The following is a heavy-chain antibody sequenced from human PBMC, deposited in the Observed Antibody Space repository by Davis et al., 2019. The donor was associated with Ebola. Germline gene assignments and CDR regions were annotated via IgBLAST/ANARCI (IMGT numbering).Heavy chain of an antibody. V-gene: IGHV4-59*01. CDR3: ARAGYSSGWYGIYFQH. CDR1: GGSISSYY. J-gene: IGHJ1*01. Sequence: SETLSLTCTVSGGSISSYYWSWIRQPPGKGLEWIGHIYYSGSTNYNPSLKSRVTISVDTSKNQFSLKLSSVTAADTAVYYCARAGYSSGWYGIYFQHWGQGTLVTVSS. D-gene: IGHD6-19*01. CDR2: IYYSGST.